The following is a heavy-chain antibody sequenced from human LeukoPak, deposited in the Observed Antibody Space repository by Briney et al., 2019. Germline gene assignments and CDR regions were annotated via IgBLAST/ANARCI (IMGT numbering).Heavy chain of an antibody. D-gene: IGHD3-10*01. CDR3: AKLAKYFYGSETYYFFEH. Sequence: GGSLRLSCAASGFTVSSNYMSWVRQAPGKGLEWVSVIYSGGSTYYADSVKGRFTISRDNSKNTLYLQMNSLRAEDTAVDYCAKLAKYFYGSETYYFFEHSGQGTPVTASS. V-gene: IGHV3-53*01. J-gene: IGHJ4*02. CDR2: IYSGGST. CDR1: GFTVSSNY.